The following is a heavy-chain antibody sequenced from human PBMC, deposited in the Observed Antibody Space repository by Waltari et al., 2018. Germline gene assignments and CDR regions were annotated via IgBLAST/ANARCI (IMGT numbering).Heavy chain of an antibody. D-gene: IGHD2-2*01. V-gene: IGHV4-59*01. CDR1: GASISGFY. J-gene: IGHJ5*02. CDR2: IFYTGNT. Sequence: VLLEESGPGLVKPSATLSLTCTVPGASISGFYWTWTRQPPGPGLEDIGYIFYTGNTNSNPSLKSLVIISVDTSRNQFSLKMRSLTAADTAVYYCARLGGDRFGSLRHCGPASCTTWIDPWGRGTLVTVSS. CDR3: ARLGGDRFGSLRHCGPASCTTWIDP.